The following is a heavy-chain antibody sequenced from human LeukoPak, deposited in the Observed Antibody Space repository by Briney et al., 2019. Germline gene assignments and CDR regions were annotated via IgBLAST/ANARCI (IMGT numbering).Heavy chain of an antibody. D-gene: IGHD5-12*01. V-gene: IGHV4-59*01. CDR1: GGSISSYS. CDR3: VSSYGGYVLDY. J-gene: IGHJ4*02. Sequence: PSETLSLTCTVSGGSISSYSWNWIRQSPGKGLEWIGRVYHSGSINYNPSLKSRVTISVDTSKNQFSLNLSSVTAAVTAVYYCVSSYGGYVLDYWGQGTLVIVSS. CDR2: VYHSGSI.